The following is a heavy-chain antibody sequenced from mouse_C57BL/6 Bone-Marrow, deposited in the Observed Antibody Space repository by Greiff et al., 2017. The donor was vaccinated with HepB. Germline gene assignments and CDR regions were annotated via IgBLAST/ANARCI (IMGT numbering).Heavy chain of an antibody. J-gene: IGHJ3*01. CDR2: IYPGSGST. Sequence: QVQLQQPGAELVKPGASVKMSCKASGYTFTSYWITWVKQRPGQGLEWIGDIYPGSGSTNYNEKFKSKATLTVDTSSSTAYMQLSSLTSEDSAVYYFARGGNDHPWFAYWGQGTLVTVSA. CDR3: ARGGNDHPWFAY. D-gene: IGHD2-3*01. V-gene: IGHV1-55*01. CDR1: GYTFTSYW.